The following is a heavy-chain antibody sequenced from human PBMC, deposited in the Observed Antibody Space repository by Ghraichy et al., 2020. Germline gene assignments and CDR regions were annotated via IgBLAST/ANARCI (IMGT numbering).Heavy chain of an antibody. Sequence: GGSLRLSCAASGFTLSGSTNSMNWFRQAPGKGLEWVSSISWRSSYIYYADSVKGRFTISRDNAKNSVYLQMNSLRAEDTALYYCARGMALAGGAGVEAHDYWGQGTLVTVSS. J-gene: IGHJ4*02. CDR3: ARGMALAGGAGVEAHDY. CDR1: GFTLSGSTNS. CDR2: ISWRSSYI. V-gene: IGHV3-21*06. D-gene: IGHD6-19*01.